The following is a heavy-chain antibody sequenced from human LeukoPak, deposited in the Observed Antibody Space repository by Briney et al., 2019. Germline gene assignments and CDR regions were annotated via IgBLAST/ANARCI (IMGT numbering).Heavy chain of an antibody. D-gene: IGHD6-13*01. CDR1: GGSFSGYY. CDR3: ARAYSSSWQVA. CDR2: INHSGST. Sequence: SETLPLTCAVYGGSFSGYYWSWIRQPPGKGLEWIGEINHSGSTNYNPSLKSRVTISVDTSKNQFSLKLSSVTAADTAVYYCARAYSSSWQVAWGQGTLVTVSS. J-gene: IGHJ5*02. V-gene: IGHV4-34*01.